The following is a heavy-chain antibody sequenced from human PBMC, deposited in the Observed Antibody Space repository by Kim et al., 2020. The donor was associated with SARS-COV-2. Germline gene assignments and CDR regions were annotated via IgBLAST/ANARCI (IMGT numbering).Heavy chain of an antibody. V-gene: IGHV4-59*01. Sequence: RVTISVDTSKNQFSLKLSSVTAADTAVYYCARVYSSSWYPTNYYYYGMDVWGQGTTVTVSS. D-gene: IGHD6-13*01. CDR3: ARVYSSSWYPTNYYYYGMDV. J-gene: IGHJ6*02.